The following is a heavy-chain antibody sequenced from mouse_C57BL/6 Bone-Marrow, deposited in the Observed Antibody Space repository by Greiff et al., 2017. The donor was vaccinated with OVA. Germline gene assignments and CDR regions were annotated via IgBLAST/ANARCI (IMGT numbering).Heavy chain of an antibody. CDR1: GYTFTSYG. D-gene: IGHD3-3*01. Sequence: QVQLQQSGAELARPGASVKLSCKASGYTFTSYGISWVKQRTGQGLEWIGEIYPRSGNTYYNEKFKGKATLTAYKSSSTAYMELLSLTSEDSAVSFCARRGWGEDYWGQGTTLTVSS. CDR2: IYPRSGNT. J-gene: IGHJ2*01. CDR3: ARRGWGEDY. V-gene: IGHV1-81*01.